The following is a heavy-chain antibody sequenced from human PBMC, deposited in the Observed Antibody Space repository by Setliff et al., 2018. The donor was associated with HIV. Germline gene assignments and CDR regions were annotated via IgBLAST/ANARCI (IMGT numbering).Heavy chain of an antibody. CDR3: ARGVRGVVNGMDV. Sequence: GGSLRLSCAASGFSFSNYAMTWVRQAPGKGLEWVAFIRYDGSDKYYVDSVKGRFTISRDNAKNTLYLQMNSLRAEDTAVYYCARGVRGVVNGMDVWGQGTTVTVSS. J-gene: IGHJ6*02. V-gene: IGHV3-30*02. CDR1: GFSFSNYA. CDR2: IRYDGSDK. D-gene: IGHD3-10*01.